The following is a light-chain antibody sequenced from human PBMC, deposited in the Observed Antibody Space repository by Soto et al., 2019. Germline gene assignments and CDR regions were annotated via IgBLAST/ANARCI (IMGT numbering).Light chain of an antibody. CDR2: GAS. V-gene: IGKV3-15*01. CDR1: QSVSSN. Sequence: EIVMTQSPATLSVSPGERATLSCRASQSVSSNLAWYQQKPGQAPRLLISGASTRATGIPARFSGSGSGTGFTLTISSLQSEDFAVYYCQQYNNWPPIFGQGTRLEIK. J-gene: IGKJ5*01. CDR3: QQYNNWPPI.